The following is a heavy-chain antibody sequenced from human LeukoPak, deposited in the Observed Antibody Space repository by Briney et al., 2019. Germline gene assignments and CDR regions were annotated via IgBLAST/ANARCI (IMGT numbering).Heavy chain of an antibody. V-gene: IGHV4-30-4*01. CDR1: GVSISSGAYY. D-gene: IGHD1-26*01. J-gene: IGHJ4*02. Sequence: SETLSLTCAVSGVSISSGAYYWSWIHQPPGKGLEWIGSIYYTGSTFYNPSLKSRVAISVDTSKNQFSLNLSSVTAADTALYYCARAWEGYFDYWGQGTLVTVCS. CDR2: IYYTGST. CDR3: ARAWEGYFDY.